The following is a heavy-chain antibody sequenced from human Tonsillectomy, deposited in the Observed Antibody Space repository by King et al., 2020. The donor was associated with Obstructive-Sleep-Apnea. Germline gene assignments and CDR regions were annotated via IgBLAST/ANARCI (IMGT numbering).Heavy chain of an antibody. Sequence: VQLVESGGGLVQPGGSLRLSCAASGFTFSSCWMNWVRQAPGKGLEWVANIKQDGRDKHYVDSVKGRFTISRDNARKSLYLEMNSLRAEDTAIYYCVGGNGWFLDYWGQGSLVTVSS. CDR3: VGGNGWFLDY. CDR1: GFTFSSCW. CDR2: IKQDGRDK. D-gene: IGHD6-19*01. J-gene: IGHJ4*02. V-gene: IGHV3-7*03.